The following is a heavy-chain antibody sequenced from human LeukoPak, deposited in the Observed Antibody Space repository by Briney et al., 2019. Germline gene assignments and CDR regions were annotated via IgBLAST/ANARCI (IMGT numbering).Heavy chain of an antibody. J-gene: IGHJ4*02. CDR3: ARASRYCSGGSCSGTRVDY. D-gene: IGHD2-15*01. CDR2: IYTSGST. V-gene: IGHV4-4*07. CDR1: GGSISSYY. Sequence: SETLPLTCTVSGGSISSYYWSWIRQPAGKGLEWIGRIYTSGSTNYNPSLKSRVTISVDTSKNQFSLKLSSVTAADTAVYYCARASRYCSGGSCSGTRVDYWGQGTLVTVSS.